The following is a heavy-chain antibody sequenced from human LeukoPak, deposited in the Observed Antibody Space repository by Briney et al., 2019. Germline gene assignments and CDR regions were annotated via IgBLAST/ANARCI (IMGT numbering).Heavy chain of an antibody. CDR2: ISGSGGST. J-gene: IGHJ4*02. CDR1: GFTFSSYA. D-gene: IGHD3-22*01. Sequence: GGSLSLSCAASGFTFSSYAMSWVRQAPGKGLEWVSAISGSGGSTYYADSVKGRFTISRDNSKNTLYLQMNSLRAEDTAVYYCAKKAYYDSSGELDYWGQGTLVTVSS. V-gene: IGHV3-23*01. CDR3: AKKAYYDSSGELDY.